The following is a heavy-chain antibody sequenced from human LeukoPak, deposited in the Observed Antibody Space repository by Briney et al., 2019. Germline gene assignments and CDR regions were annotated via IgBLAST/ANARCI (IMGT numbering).Heavy chain of an antibody. CDR1: GFTFSDYR. CDR2: IRQDGREE. CDR3: AGYCGDANCPMFAH. V-gene: IGHV3-7*01. Sequence: GGSLRLSCEASGFTFSDYRVSWVRQAPGKGLEWVANIRQDGREECYVDSVEGRFTISRDNAKKSLSLQMNSLRVEDTAVYYCAGYCGDANCPMFAHWGQGTLVTVSS. J-gene: IGHJ4*02. D-gene: IGHD2-21*01.